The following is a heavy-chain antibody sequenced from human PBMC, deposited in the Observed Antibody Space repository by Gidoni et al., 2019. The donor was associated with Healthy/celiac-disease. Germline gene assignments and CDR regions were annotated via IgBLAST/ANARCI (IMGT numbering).Heavy chain of an antibody. Sequence: EVQLLESGGGLVQPGGSLRLSCASPGLTFSSYAMSWVRQAPGKGLEWVAAISGSGGSTYYADSVKGRFTISRDNSKNTRYLQMNSLRAEDTAVYYCACRPEAFEIWGQGTMVTVSS. CDR1: GLTFSSYA. J-gene: IGHJ3*02. V-gene: IGHV3-23*01. CDR3: ACRPEAFEI. CDR2: ISGSGGST.